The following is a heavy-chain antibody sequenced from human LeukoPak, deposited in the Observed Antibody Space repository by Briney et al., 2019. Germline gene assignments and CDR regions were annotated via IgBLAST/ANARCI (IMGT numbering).Heavy chain of an antibody. J-gene: IGHJ6*02. CDR2: INPNSGGT. V-gene: IGHV1-2*02. D-gene: IGHD3-10*01. CDR1: GYTFTGYY. CDR3: ASPYGSGSTDYYYYGMDV. Sequence: GASVKVSCKASGYTFTGYYMHWVRQAPGQGLEWMGWINPNSGGTNYAQKFQGRVTMTRDTSISTAYMELSRLRSDDTAVYYCASPYGSGSTDYYYYGMDVWGQGTTVTVSS.